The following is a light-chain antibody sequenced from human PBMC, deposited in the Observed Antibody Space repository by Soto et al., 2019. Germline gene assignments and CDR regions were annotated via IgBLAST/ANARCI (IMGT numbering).Light chain of an antibody. J-gene: IGKJ1*01. CDR2: AAS. Sequence: DIQMTQSPSSLSASVGDRVTITCRASQGISTYLAWYQQKPGQVPKLLIYAASTLQSGVPSRFSGSGSGTDLTLTISSLQPEDVATYYCQKYNSAPWTFGQGPKVEIK. CDR3: QKYNSAPWT. V-gene: IGKV1-27*01. CDR1: QGISTY.